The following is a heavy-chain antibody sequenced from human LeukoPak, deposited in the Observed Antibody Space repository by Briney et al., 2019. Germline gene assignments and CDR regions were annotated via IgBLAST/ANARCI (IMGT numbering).Heavy chain of an antibody. CDR1: GGSISTSTYY. J-gene: IGHJ4*02. CDR2: IYYTGTT. CDR3: ARDAPTAYCIGGTCYFDY. Sequence: PSETLSLTCTVSGGSISTSTYYWAWIRQPPGKGLEWIGSIYYTGTTYYSPSLKSRVTLSVDTSKNQFSLRLSSVTAADTAVYYCARDAPTAYCIGGTCYFDYWGQGTLVTVSS. D-gene: IGHD2-15*01. V-gene: IGHV4-39*07.